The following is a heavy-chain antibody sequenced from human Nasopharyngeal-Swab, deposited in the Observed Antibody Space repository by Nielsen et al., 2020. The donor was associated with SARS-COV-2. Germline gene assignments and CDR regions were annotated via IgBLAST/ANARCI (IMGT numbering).Heavy chain of an antibody. D-gene: IGHD3-10*01. Sequence: GESLKISCAASGFTFSSYSMNWVRQAPGKGLEWVSSISSSSSYICYADSVKGRFTISRDNSKNTLYLQTNSLRADDTAVYYCARDHVLPDAFDIWGQGTMVTVSS. J-gene: IGHJ3*02. V-gene: IGHV3-21*01. CDR3: ARDHVLPDAFDI. CDR2: ISSSSSYI. CDR1: GFTFSSYS.